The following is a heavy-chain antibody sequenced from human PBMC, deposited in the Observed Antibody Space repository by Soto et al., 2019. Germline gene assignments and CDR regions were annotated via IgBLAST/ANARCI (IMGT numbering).Heavy chain of an antibody. V-gene: IGHV4-34*01. J-gene: IGHJ2*01. D-gene: IGHD6-13*01. CDR2: INHSGST. CDR3: ARILPIAAAVKRPKYWYFDL. CDR1: GGSFGGYY. Sequence: QVQLQQWGAGLLKPSETLSLTCAVYGGSFGGYYWSWIRQPPGKGLEWIGEINHSGSTNYNPSLKSRVTISVDTSKNQFSLKLSSVTAADTAVYYCARILPIAAAVKRPKYWYFDLWGRGTLVTVSS.